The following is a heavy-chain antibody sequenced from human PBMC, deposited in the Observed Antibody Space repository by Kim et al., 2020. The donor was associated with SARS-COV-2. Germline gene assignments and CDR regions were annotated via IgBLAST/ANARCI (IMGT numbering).Heavy chain of an antibody. CDR3: TRDLEL. J-gene: IGHJ4*02. V-gene: IGHV3-7*01. D-gene: IGHD1-7*01. Sequence: KQDGSEMYYVDSVEGRFTISRDNDKNSLYLQMNSLRAEDTAVYYCTRDLELWGQGTLVTVSS. CDR2: KQDGSEM.